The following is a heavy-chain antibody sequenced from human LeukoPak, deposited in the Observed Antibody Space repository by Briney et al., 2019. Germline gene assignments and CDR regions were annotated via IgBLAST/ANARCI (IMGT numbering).Heavy chain of an antibody. J-gene: IGHJ4*02. Sequence: ASVKVSCKASGYTFTGYYMHWVRQAPGQGLEWMGRINPNSGGTNYAQKFQGRVTMTRDTSIGTAYMELSRLRSDDTAVYYCARDSGSGYYFDYWGQGTLVTVSS. D-gene: IGHD3-22*01. CDR1: GYTFTGYY. CDR3: ARDSGSGYYFDY. CDR2: INPNSGGT. V-gene: IGHV1-2*06.